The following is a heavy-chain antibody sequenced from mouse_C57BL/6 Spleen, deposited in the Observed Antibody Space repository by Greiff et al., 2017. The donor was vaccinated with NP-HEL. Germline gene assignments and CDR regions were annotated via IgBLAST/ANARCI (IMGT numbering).Heavy chain of an antibody. Sequence: EVKLMESGPELVKPGASVKISCKASGYSFTGYYMNWVKQSPEKSLEWIGEINPSTGGTTYNQKFKAKATLTVDKSSSTAYMQLKSLTSEDSAVYYCASRIYYDYDGFAYWGQGTLVTVSA. CDR3: ASRIYYDYDGFAY. J-gene: IGHJ3*01. V-gene: IGHV1-42*01. CDR1: GYSFTGYY. D-gene: IGHD2-4*01. CDR2: INPSTGGT.